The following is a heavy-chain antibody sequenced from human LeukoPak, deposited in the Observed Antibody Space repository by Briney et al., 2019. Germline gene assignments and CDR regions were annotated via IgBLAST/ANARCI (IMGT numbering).Heavy chain of an antibody. CDR2: IDPSDSYT. Sequence: GESLKISCKGSGYSFTSYWISWVRQMPGKGLEWMGRIDPSDSYTNYSPSFQGHVTISADKSISTAYLQWSSLKASDTAMYYCARYGSGSHPFDYWGQGTLVTVSS. CDR3: ARYGSGSHPFDY. D-gene: IGHD3-10*01. CDR1: GYSFTSYW. V-gene: IGHV5-10-1*01. J-gene: IGHJ4*02.